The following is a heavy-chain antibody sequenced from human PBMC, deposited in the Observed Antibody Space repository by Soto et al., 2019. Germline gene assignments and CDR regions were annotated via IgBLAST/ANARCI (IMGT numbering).Heavy chain of an antibody. CDR3: SRDYAIVVVAATRRSFDP. CDR1: GYTFTGYC. Sequence: ASVKVSCKASGYTFTGYCMRWVRQAPGQGLEWMGWISSYSGSTNYAQKLQGIVTMTTDTYTSTAYMEVRSLRSDDTAVYYCSRDYAIVVVAATRRSFDPWGQGTLVTVSS. J-gene: IGHJ5*02. V-gene: IGHV1-18*04. D-gene: IGHD2-15*01. CDR2: ISSYSGST.